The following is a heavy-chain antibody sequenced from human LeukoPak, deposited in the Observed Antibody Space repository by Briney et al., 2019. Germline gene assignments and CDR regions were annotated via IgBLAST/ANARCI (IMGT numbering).Heavy chain of an antibody. CDR2: IYPGDSDT. D-gene: IGHD3-16*01. CDR3: ARSDDSFWRSGLVYFDS. J-gene: IGHJ4*02. Sequence: GESLKISCKTSGYSFTNYWIGWVRQMPGKGLERMGIIYPGDSDTRYSPSFQGQVTISADKSATTAYLQWSSLKASDTAMYYCARSDDSFWRSGLVYFDSWGQGPLVTVSS. CDR1: GYSFTNYW. V-gene: IGHV5-51*01.